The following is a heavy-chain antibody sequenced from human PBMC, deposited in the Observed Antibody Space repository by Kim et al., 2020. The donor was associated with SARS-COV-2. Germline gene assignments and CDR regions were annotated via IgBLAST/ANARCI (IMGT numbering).Heavy chain of an antibody. Sequence: NPSRERRVTLSVDTSKNQFSLRLSSVTAADTAVYYCAREITIVGVVEFDPWGQGTLVTVSS. D-gene: IGHD3-3*01. J-gene: IGHJ5*02. CDR3: AREITIVGVVEFDP. V-gene: IGHV4-34*01.